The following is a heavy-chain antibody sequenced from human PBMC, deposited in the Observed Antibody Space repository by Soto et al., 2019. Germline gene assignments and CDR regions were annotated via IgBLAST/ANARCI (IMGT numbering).Heavy chain of an antibody. CDR2: ISAYNGNI. J-gene: IGHJ5*02. D-gene: IGHD2-2*01. V-gene: IGHV1-18*01. Sequence: ASVKVSCKASGYTFTSYGISWVRQAPGQGLEWMGWISAYNGNINYAQKLQGRVTMTTDTSTSTAYMELRSLRSDDTAVYYCARVPEEYCSSTSCYYNCFDPRGKGTLVTVSS. CDR1: GYTFTSYG. CDR3: ARVPEEYCSSTSCYYNCFDP.